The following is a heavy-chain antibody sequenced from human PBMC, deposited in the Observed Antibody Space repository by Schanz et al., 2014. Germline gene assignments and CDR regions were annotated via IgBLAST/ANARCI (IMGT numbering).Heavy chain of an antibody. J-gene: IGHJ3*02. CDR3: AKGRFGELSAFDI. V-gene: IGHV3-23*04. Sequence: EVQLVESGGGLVQPGGSLRLSCTASGFTFSSYSMNWVRQAPGKGLEWVSVIGVDGTTTYYADSVKGRFTISRDNSKNTLYLQMNSLRPEDTAVYYCAKGRFGELSAFDIWGQGTMVTVSS. D-gene: IGHD3-10*01. CDR1: GFTFSSYS. CDR2: IGVDGTTT.